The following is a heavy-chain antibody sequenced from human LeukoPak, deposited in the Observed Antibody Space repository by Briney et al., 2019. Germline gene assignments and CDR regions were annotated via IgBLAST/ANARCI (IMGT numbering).Heavy chain of an antibody. V-gene: IGHV1-3*01. CDR2: INAGNGDT. CDR3: ARDRLGREELSPPDH. CDR1: GYTFNSYG. Sequence: AASVKVSCKASGYTFNSYGVHWERQAPGQRLEWLGWINAGNGDTRYSQKLQGRVTITRDTSANTVYMDLSSLRSEDTALYYCARDRLGREELSPPDHWGQGTLVTVSS. D-gene: IGHD3-16*02. J-gene: IGHJ5*02.